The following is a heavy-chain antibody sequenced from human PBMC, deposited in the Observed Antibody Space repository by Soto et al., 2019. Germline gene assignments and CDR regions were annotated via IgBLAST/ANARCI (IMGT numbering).Heavy chain of an antibody. Sequence: GGSLRLSCAASGFTFSSYSMNWVRQAPGKGLEWVSSISSSSSYIYYADSVKGRFTISRDNAKNSLYLQMNSLGAEDTAVYYCARDHERYSGYDGDYGMDVWGQGTTVTVSS. V-gene: IGHV3-21*01. CDR3: ARDHERYSGYDGDYGMDV. J-gene: IGHJ6*02. CDR1: GFTFSSYS. CDR2: ISSSSSYI. D-gene: IGHD5-12*01.